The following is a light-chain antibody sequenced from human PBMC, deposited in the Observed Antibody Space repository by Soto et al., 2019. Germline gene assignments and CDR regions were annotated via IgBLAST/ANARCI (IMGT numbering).Light chain of an antibody. Sequence: VLTQSPGTLSLSPGESATISRRASQSLNSSYSVWYQQQPGQAPRLLIFGAASRASGIPDRFSGSGSGTDFALTISSLEPEDFAVYYCQHYGNTPPSVTFGPGTKVDIK. CDR3: QHYGNTPPSVT. V-gene: IGKV3-20*01. CDR2: GAA. J-gene: IGKJ3*01. CDR1: QSLNSSY.